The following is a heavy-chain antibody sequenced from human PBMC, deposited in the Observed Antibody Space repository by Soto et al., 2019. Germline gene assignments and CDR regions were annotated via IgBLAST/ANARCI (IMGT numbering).Heavy chain of an antibody. CDR1: GFTFSSYA. J-gene: IGHJ3*02. Sequence: GGSLRLSCAASGFTFSSYAMSWVRQAPGKGLEWVSAISGSGGSTYYADSVKGRFTISRDNSKNTLYRQMNSLRAEDTAVYYCAKDRRIVVVIDAFDIWGQGTMVTVSS. D-gene: IGHD3-22*01. CDR3: AKDRRIVVVIDAFDI. CDR2: ISGSGGST. V-gene: IGHV3-23*01.